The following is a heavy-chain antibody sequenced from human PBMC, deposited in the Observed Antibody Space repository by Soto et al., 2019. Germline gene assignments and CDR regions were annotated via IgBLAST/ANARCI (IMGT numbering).Heavy chain of an antibody. V-gene: IGHV3-23*01. CDR2: ISGSGGST. Sequence: GGSLRLSCAASGFTFSSYAMSWVRQAPGKGLEWVSAISGSGGSTYYADSVKGRFTISRDNSKNTLYLQMNSLRAEDTAVYYCANPLDYDILTGYPITPSYGMDVWGQGTTVTVSS. D-gene: IGHD3-9*01. CDR1: GFTFSSYA. CDR3: ANPLDYDILTGYPITPSYGMDV. J-gene: IGHJ6*02.